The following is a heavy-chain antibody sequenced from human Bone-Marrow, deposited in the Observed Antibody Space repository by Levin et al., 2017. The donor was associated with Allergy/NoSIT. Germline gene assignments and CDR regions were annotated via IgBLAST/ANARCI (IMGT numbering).Heavy chain of an antibody. J-gene: IGHJ6*02. Sequence: LSLPCAASGFPFRSSAMSWVRPAPGKGLEWVSAISGSGGSTYYADSVKGRFPISRDNSKNTLYLQMNSLRAEDTAVYYCAKDSPLLKIMVATNYYGMDVWGQGTTVTVSS. V-gene: IGHV3-23*01. D-gene: IGHD5-12*01. CDR3: AKDSPLLKIMVATNYYGMDV. CDR1: GFPFRSSA. CDR2: ISGSGGST.